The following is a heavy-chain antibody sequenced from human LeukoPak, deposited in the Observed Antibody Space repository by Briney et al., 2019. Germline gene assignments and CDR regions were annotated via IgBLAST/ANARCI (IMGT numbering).Heavy chain of an antibody. CDR3: ARDQGGVVVVACDY. CDR1: GYTFTGYY. CDR2: INPNSGGT. Sequence: GASVKVSCKASGYTFTGYYMHWVRQAPGQGLEWMGWINPNSGGTNYAQKFQGRVTMTRDTSISTAYMELSRLRSDDTAVYYCARDQGGVVVVACDYWGQGTLVTVSS. J-gene: IGHJ4*02. V-gene: IGHV1-2*02. D-gene: IGHD2-15*01.